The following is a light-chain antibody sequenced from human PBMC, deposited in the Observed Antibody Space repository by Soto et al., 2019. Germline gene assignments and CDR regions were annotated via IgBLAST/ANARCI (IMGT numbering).Light chain of an antibody. V-gene: IGKV3-20*01. CDR3: QQFGSSSGT. J-gene: IGKJ1*01. CDR1: QSVSSSY. Sequence: ESVLTQSPGTLSLSPGEKATLSCRARQSVSSSYLAWYQQKPGQAPRLLIYGASSRATGIPDRFSGSGSGTDFTLTVSRLGPDDFAVYYCQQFGSSSGTFGQGTKV. CDR2: GAS.